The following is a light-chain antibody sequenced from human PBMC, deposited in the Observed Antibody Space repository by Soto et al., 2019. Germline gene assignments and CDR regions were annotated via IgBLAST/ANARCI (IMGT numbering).Light chain of an antibody. V-gene: IGKV3D-15*01. CDR1: QSISNS. CDR3: QQYDKWPRT. J-gene: IGKJ1*01. Sequence: EIVLTQYPGTLSLSPGERATLSCRASQSISNSLAWYQQKPGQAPSLLIFDASKRATGIPARFSGSGSGTDFTLTISSLQSDDLAVYYCQQYDKWPRTFGQGTKVDIK. CDR2: DAS.